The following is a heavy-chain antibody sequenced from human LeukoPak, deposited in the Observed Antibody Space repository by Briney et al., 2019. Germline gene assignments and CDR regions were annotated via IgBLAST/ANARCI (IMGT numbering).Heavy chain of an antibody. V-gene: IGHV3-73*01. CDR2: IRSNADNYAT. J-gene: IGHJ4*02. Sequence: GGSLRLSCAVSGFTFSGSAMHWVRQASGKGLEWVGRIRSNADNYATVYAASVKGRFTISRDNAKNSLYLQMNSLRAEDTALYYCARNWANRYFDYWGQGTLVTVSS. D-gene: IGHD2-8*01. CDR1: GFTFSGSA. CDR3: ARNWANRYFDY.